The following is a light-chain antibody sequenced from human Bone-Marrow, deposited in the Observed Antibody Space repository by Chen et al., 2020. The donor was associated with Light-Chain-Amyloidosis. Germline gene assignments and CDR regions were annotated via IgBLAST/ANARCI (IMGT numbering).Light chain of an antibody. CDR1: QSISSNY. V-gene: IGKV3-20*01. J-gene: IGKJ4*01. CDR3: QQYGTSPLT. CDR2: GSS. Sequence: EIVLTQSPGTLSLSPGERATLSCRASQSISSNYLTWYQQKFGQAPRLLIYGSSSRANGIPDRFTGSGSGTDFTLTISRLEPEDFAMYYCQQYGTSPLTFGGGTKVEIK.